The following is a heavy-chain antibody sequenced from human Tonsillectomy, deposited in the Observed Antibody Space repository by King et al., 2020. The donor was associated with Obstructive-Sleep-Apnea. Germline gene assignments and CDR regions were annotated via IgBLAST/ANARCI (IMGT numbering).Heavy chain of an antibody. D-gene: IGHD6-13*01. CDR2: INIDGSST. J-gene: IGHJ4*02. CDR1: GFTFSNYW. V-gene: IGHV3-74*01. CDR3: ARKYSSIWAFDY. Sequence: VQLVESGGGLVQPGGSLRLSCVASGFTFSNYWMHWVRLAPGKGPVWVSRINIDGSSTDYVGSVKGRFTISRDNAKNTLYLQMNSLRPEDTAVYFCARKYSSIWAFDYWGQGTLVIVSS.